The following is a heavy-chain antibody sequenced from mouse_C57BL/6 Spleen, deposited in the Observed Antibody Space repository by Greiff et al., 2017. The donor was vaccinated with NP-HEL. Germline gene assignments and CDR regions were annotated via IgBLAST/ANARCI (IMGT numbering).Heavy chain of an antibody. V-gene: IGHV1-59*01. CDR1: GYTFTSYW. CDR3: ARLRHGGY. J-gene: IGHJ2*01. CDR2: IDPSDSYT. D-gene: IGHD2-12*01. Sequence: VQLQQSGAELVRPGTSVKLSCKASGYTFTSYWMHWVKQRPGQGLEWIGVIDPSDSYTNYNQKFKGKATLTVDTSSSTAYMQLSSLTSEDSAVYYCARLRHGGYGGQGTTLTVSA.